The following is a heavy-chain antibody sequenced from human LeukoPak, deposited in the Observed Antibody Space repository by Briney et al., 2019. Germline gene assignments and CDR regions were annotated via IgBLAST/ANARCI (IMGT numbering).Heavy chain of an antibody. J-gene: IGHJ5*02. Sequence: SETLSLTCTVSGGSISSYYWSWIRQPAGKGLEWIGRIYTSGSTNYNPSLKSRVNMSVDTSKNQFSLKLSSVTAADTAVYYCARDLQNYYGSELVRFDPWGQGTLVTVSS. V-gene: IGHV4-4*07. CDR3: ARDLQNYYGSELVRFDP. CDR1: GGSISSYY. CDR2: IYTSGST. D-gene: IGHD3-10*01.